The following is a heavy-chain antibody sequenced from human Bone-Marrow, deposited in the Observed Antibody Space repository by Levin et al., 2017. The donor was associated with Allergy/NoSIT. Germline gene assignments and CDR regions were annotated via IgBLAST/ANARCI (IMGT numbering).Heavy chain of an antibody. CDR3: ARGEVGVAGDY. J-gene: IGHJ4*02. CDR1: GGSFSGYY. V-gene: IGHV4-34*01. Sequence: PSETLSLTCGVYGGSFSGYYWSWIRQSPGKGLEWIGEINHSGFTTYNPSLKSRVTMSVDKSKNQFSLELRSVTAADTAVYYCARGEVGVAGDYWGQGTLVTVSS. CDR2: INHSGFT. D-gene: IGHD6-19*01.